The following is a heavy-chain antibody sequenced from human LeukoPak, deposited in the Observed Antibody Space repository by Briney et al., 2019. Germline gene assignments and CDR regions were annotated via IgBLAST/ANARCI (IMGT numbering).Heavy chain of an antibody. CDR2: IYYSGST. V-gene: IGHV4-31*03. CDR1: GGSISSGGYY. Sequence: SQTLSLTCTVSGGSISSGGYYWSWIRQHPGKGLEWIGYIYYSGSTHYNPSLKSRVTISVDTSKNQFSLKLSSVTAADTAVYYCARDSSGYYWRAFDIWGQGTMVTVSS. CDR3: ARDSSGYYWRAFDI. J-gene: IGHJ3*02. D-gene: IGHD3-22*01.